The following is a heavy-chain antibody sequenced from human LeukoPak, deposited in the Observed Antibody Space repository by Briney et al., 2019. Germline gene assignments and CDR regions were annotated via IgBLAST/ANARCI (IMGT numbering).Heavy chain of an antibody. Sequence: GASVKVSCKASGYTFTSYAMNWVRQAPRQGLEWMGWINTNAGNPTYAQGFTGRFVFSLDTSVSTAYLQISSLKAEDTAVYYCARDIVVVPAAMYPHFDPWGQGTLVTVSS. CDR3: ARDIVVVPAAMYPHFDP. V-gene: IGHV7-4-1*02. CDR1: GYTFTSYA. CDR2: INTNAGNP. J-gene: IGHJ5*02. D-gene: IGHD2-2*01.